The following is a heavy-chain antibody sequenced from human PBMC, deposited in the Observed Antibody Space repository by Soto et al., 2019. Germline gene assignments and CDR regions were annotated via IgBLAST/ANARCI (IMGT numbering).Heavy chain of an antibody. CDR3: ARGANWVDI. D-gene: IGHD7-27*01. Sequence: SETLSLTCTVSGGSISSYYWSWIRQPPGKGLEWIGDIYYSGSTNYNPSLKSRVTISVDTSKNQFSLNLSSVTAEDTAVYYCARGANWVDIWGQGTMVTVSS. CDR1: GGSISSYY. V-gene: IGHV4-59*08. J-gene: IGHJ3*02. CDR2: IYYSGST.